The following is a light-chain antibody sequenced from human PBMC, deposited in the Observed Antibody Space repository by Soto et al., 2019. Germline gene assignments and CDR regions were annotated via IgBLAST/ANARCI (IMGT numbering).Light chain of an antibody. CDR1: QSIHNNY. V-gene: IGKV3-20*01. Sequence: EVVLTQSPGTLSLSPGERATLSCRGSQSIHNNYLAWYQQRPCQAPRLLIYGSSDRATGLPDRFSGSGSGLDFNLNISRLEPEDFAVYYCHQYGSSPPYTFGQGTKLEI. CDR2: GSS. CDR3: HQYGSSPPYT. J-gene: IGKJ2*01.